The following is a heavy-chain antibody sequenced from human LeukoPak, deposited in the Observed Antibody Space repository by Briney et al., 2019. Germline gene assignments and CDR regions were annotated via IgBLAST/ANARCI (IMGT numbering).Heavy chain of an antibody. Sequence: GSLRLSCAASGFTFSAYYMGWIRQAPGKGLEWVSYISSSGNTIYYADSVKGRFTISRDNAKNSLYLQMNSLRAEDTAVYYCAKGGEDFWSGYYVHYYYYMDVWGKGTTVTVSS. J-gene: IGHJ6*03. CDR1: GFTFSAYY. V-gene: IGHV3-11*04. D-gene: IGHD3-3*01. CDR2: ISSSGNTI. CDR3: AKGGEDFWSGYYVHYYYYMDV.